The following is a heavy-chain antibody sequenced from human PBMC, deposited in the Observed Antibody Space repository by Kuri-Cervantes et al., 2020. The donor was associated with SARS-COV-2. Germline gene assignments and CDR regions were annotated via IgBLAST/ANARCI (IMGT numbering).Heavy chain of an antibody. J-gene: IGHJ4*02. D-gene: IGHD3-3*01. CDR3: ARDPGAHGGDLYLDY. CDR1: GFSFSSYS. CDR2: ISRSSSNI. V-gene: IGHV3-48*02. Sequence: GESLKISCAASGFSFSSYSMNWVRQAPGKGLEWVSYISRSSSNIYYADSVEGRFTISRDNAKNSLYLQMHSLRDEDTAVYFCARDPGAHGGDLYLDYWGQGTLVTVSS.